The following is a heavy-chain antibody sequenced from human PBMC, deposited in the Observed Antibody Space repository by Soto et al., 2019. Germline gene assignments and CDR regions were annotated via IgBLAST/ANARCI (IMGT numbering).Heavy chain of an antibody. J-gene: IGHJ5*02. CDR1: GFSLSTSGVG. D-gene: IGHD2-2*01. V-gene: IGHV2-5*02. CDR2: IYWDDDK. Sequence: QITLKESGPTLVKPTQTLTLTCTFSGFSLSTSGVGVGWIRQPPGKALEWLALIYWDDDKRHSPSLKSRLTITKDTSKNQVVLTMTNMDPVDTATYYCAHRLYCSSTSCYDPGFDPWGQGTLVTVSS. CDR3: AHRLYCSSTSCYDPGFDP.